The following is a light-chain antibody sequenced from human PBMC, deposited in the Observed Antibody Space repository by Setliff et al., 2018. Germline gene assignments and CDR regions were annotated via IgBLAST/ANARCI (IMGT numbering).Light chain of an antibody. CDR2: TSN. Sequence: QSVLTQTPSASGTPGQRVTISCSGNRFNIGGNDVFWYQQLPGTAPRLLIYTSNQRPSGIPDRFSASKSGTSASLAISGLRSEDEADYHCAAWDDSLRSVVFGGGTQRTVL. J-gene: IGLJ2*01. V-gene: IGLV1-47*01. CDR3: AAWDDSLRSVV. CDR1: RFNIGGND.